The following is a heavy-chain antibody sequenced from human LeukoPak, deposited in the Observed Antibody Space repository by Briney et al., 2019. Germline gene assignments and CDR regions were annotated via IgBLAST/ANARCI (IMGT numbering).Heavy chain of an antibody. D-gene: IGHD5-18*01. CDR2: ISGSGGST. V-gene: IGHV3-23*01. Sequence: GGSLRLSCAASGFTFSSYSMNWVRQAPGKGLEWVSAISGSGGSTYYADSVKGRFTISRDNSKNTLYLQMNSLRAEDTAVYYCAKDGSSRDTAMVDELDYWGQGTLVTVSS. CDR3: AKDGSSRDTAMVDELDY. CDR1: GFTFSSYS. J-gene: IGHJ4*02.